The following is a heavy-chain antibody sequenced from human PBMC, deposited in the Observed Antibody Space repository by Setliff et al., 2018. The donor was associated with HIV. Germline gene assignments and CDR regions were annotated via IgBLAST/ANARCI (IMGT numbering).Heavy chain of an antibody. V-gene: IGHV4-4*08. D-gene: IGHD1-1*01. CDR1: SESIVRYY. J-gene: IGHJ5*02. Sequence: SETLSLTCAVSSESIVRYYWNWIRQPPGGGLEWIGYIHTSGRTKYNPSLKSRLTILVDTSKKQFSLRLTSVTAADTAVYYCSRAAYDAVDWLDPWGQGTLVTVS. CDR3: SRAAYDAVDWLDP. CDR2: IHTSGRT.